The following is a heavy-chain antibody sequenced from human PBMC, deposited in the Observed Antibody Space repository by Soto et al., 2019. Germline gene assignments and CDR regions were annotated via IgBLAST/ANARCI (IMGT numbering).Heavy chain of an antibody. D-gene: IGHD3-16*01. CDR2: MWYDGTNK. J-gene: IGHJ3*02. CDR1: GFTFRIYS. Sequence: GGPLRLSCAASGFTFRIYSMHWVRQSPGKGLEWVAVMWYDGTNKYYGESVKGRFTISRDNSENTLYLQMNSLRVEDTAVYYCARDATFGTKGGSFDIWGHGTLVTVSS. CDR3: ARDATFGTKGGSFDI. V-gene: IGHV3-33*01.